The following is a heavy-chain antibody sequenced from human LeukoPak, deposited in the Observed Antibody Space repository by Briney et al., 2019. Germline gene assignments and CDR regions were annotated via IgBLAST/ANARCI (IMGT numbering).Heavy chain of an antibody. J-gene: IGHJ4*02. Sequence: GSLRLSCAASGFTFSTYAMSWVRQAPGKGLEWVSAISGSGGSTYYADSVKGRFTISRDNSKNTLYLQMNSLRAEDTAVYYCAKARLRYYYDSSGHWGQGTLVTVSS. D-gene: IGHD3-22*01. V-gene: IGHV3-23*01. CDR2: ISGSGGST. CDR1: GFTFSTYA. CDR3: AKARLRYYYDSSGH.